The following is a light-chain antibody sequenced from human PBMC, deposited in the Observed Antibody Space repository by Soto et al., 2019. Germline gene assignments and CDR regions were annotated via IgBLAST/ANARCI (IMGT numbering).Light chain of an antibody. J-gene: IGKJ1*01. V-gene: IGKV3D-15*01. Sequence: IVLTQSPGTLSLSPGERTTLSCRASQSISRYLAWYQQKPGQGPRLLIYGASSRATGTPDRFSGSGSGTEFTLTISSLQSEDFAVYYCQHYNNWPPWTFGQGTKVDIK. CDR2: GAS. CDR1: QSISRY. CDR3: QHYNNWPPWT.